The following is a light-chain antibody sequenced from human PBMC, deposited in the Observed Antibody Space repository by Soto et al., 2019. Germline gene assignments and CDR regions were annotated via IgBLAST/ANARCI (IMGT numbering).Light chain of an antibody. Sequence: DIQMTQSPSTLSASVGDRVTITCRASQSISSWLAWYKQKPGKAPKLLIYDASSLDSGVPSRFSGSGSGTEFTLTITSLQPDDFATYYCQQYDSYPLTFGGGTKVDIK. V-gene: IGKV1-5*01. CDR2: DAS. CDR3: QQYDSYPLT. CDR1: QSISSW. J-gene: IGKJ4*01.